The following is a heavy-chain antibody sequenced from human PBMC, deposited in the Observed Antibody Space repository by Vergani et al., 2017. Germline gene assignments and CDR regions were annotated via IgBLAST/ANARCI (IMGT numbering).Heavy chain of an antibody. Sequence: QVQLQESGPGLVKPSQTLSLTCTVSGGSISSGGYYWSWIRQHPGKGLEWIGEINHSGSTNYNPSLKSRVTISVDTSKNQFSLKLSSVTAADTAVYYCARLPVLRELDQYSSSSGEDYWGQGTLVTVSS. CDR2: INHSGST. J-gene: IGHJ4*02. V-gene: IGHV4-31*03. D-gene: IGHD6-6*01. CDR1: GGSISSGGYY. CDR3: ARLPVLRELDQYSSSSGEDY.